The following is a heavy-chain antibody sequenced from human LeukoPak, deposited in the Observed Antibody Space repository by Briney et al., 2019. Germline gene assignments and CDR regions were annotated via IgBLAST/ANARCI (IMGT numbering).Heavy chain of an antibody. D-gene: IGHD1/OR15-1a*01. V-gene: IGHV4-59*08. Sequence: SETLSLTCTVSGDSISNYYWTWTRQTPGKGLEWIGNLYHSGAADYNPSLKTRVTTSVDTSKDQFSLSLRSSTAADTAVYFCARLGKTYYMDVWGTGTTVTVSS. CDR2: LYHSGAA. J-gene: IGHJ6*03. CDR1: GDSISNYY. CDR3: ARLGKTYYMDV.